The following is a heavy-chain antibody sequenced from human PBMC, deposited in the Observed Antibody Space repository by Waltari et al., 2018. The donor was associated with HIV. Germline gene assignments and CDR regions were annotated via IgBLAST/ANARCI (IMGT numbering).Heavy chain of an antibody. CDR3: ARDPAMVTPFYYYMDV. CDR2: ISSRSSYM. V-gene: IGHV3-21*01. J-gene: IGHJ6*03. CDR1: GFTFSSYS. Sequence: EVQLVESGGGLVKPGASLRLSCAVSGFTFSSYSMYWVRQAPGKGLRWCSSISSRSSYMYYADSVKGRFTISRDNARNSLYLQMNSLRAEDTAVYYCARDPAMVTPFYYYMDVWGKGTTVTVSS. D-gene: IGHD5-18*01.